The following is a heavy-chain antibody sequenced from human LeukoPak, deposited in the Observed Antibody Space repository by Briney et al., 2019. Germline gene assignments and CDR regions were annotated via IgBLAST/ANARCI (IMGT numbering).Heavy chain of an antibody. CDR3: ARGKPYNWFDP. CDR2: INPNSGGT. J-gene: IGHJ5*02. CDR1: GYTFTDYY. Sequence: ASVKVSCKASGYTFTDYYMHWLRQAPGQGLAWMGRINPNSGGTNYPRKFQGRVTMSRDTSISTAYMELSSLRSDDTAVYYCARGKPYNWFDPWGQGTLVTVSS. D-gene: IGHD1-14*01. V-gene: IGHV1-2*06.